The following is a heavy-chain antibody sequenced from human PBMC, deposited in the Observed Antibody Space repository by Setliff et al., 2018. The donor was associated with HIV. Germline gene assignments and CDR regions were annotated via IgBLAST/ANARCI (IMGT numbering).Heavy chain of an antibody. D-gene: IGHD3-10*01. Sequence: NPSETLSLTCTVSGGSISTSRYYWSWIRQPAGKGLEWIGHIHTSGSTKYNPSLKSRVTISADTSKNQFSLNLSSVTAAETAVYYCARVGYHGSGRYSFDYWGQGTLVTVSS. J-gene: IGHJ4*02. V-gene: IGHV4-61*09. CDR1: GGSISTSRYY. CDR3: ARVGYHGSGRYSFDY. CDR2: IHTSGST.